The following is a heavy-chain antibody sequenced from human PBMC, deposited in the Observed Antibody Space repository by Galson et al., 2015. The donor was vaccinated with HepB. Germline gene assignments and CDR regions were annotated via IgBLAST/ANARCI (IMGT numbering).Heavy chain of an antibody. CDR2: LYHSGSS. D-gene: IGHD6-19*01. CDR1: GGSISGNNW. CDR3: ASSGWYGLDY. V-gene: IGHV4-4*02. J-gene: IGHJ4*02. Sequence: SETLSLTCAVSGGSISGNNWWSWVRQPPGKGLEWIGELYHSGSSNCNPSLKSRVTISVDKSKNQFSLKLSSVTAADTAVYYCASSGWYGLDYWGQGTLVTVSS.